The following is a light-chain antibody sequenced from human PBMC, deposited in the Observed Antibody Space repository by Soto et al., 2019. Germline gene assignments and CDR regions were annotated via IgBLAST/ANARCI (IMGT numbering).Light chain of an antibody. CDR1: QSVSSN. V-gene: IGKV3-15*01. CDR3: QQYNNWPWT. J-gene: IGKJ1*01. Sequence: EIVMTQSPATLSVSPGERATISCRASQSVSSNLAWYQQKPGQAPRLLIYGASTRATGIPARFSGSGSGTEFTLTISSLQSEDFAVYYCQQYNNWPWTFGQGTKVDIK. CDR2: GAS.